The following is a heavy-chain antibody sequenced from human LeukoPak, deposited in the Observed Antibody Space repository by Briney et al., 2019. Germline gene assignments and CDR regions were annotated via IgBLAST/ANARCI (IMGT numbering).Heavy chain of an antibody. Sequence: GGSLRLSCAASGFTFSSYAMHWVRQAPGKGLEWVALICHGASHKFYTHSVKGRFTISRDNSKNTVFLQMNSLTAEDTALYYCPIEIVGSESYIDYWGQGTMVTVSS. D-gene: IGHD3-10*01. CDR2: ICHGASHK. CDR3: PIEIVGSESYIDY. J-gene: IGHJ4*02. CDR1: GFTFSSYA. V-gene: IGHV3-33*01.